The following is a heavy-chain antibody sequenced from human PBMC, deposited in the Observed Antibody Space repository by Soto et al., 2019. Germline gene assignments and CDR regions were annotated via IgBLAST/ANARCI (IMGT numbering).Heavy chain of an antibody. D-gene: IGHD4-4*01. CDR3: ARGTTVRAFDP. V-gene: IGHV3-30-3*01. CDR2: ISYDESNK. J-gene: IGHJ5*02. Sequence: QVQLVESGGGVVQPGRSLRLSCAASGFTFSSYAMHWVRQAPGKGLEWVAVISYDESNKYYADSVKGRFTISRDNSKNTLYLQMNSLRAEDTAVYYCARGTTVRAFDPWGQGTLVTVSS. CDR1: GFTFSSYA.